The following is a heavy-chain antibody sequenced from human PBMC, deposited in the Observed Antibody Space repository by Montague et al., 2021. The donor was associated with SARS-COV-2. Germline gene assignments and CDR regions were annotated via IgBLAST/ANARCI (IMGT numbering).Heavy chain of an antibody. CDR2: IYYSGST. D-gene: IGHD6-13*01. CDR1: GGSISSSSYY. V-gene: IGHV4-39*07. J-gene: IGHJ6*02. CDR3: ARLGRQQLVRLSGMDV. Sequence: SETLSLTCTVSGGSISSSSYYWGWIRQPPGKGLEWIGSIYYSGSTYYNPSLKSRVTISVDTSKNQFSLKQSSVTAADTAVYYCARLGRQQLVRLSGMDVWGQGTTVTVSS.